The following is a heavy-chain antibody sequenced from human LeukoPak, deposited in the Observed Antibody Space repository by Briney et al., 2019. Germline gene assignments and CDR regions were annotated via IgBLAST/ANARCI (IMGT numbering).Heavy chain of an antibody. CDR2: IGPGGGSI. D-gene: IGHD6-19*01. CDR3: ARLAGSRPPWYLDL. J-gene: IGHJ2*01. CDR1: GFTFTSYS. V-gene: IGHV3-21*04. Sequence: GGSLRLSCATYGFTFTSYSMNWVRQAPGKGLEWVSSIGPGGGSIFYADSLKGRISISRDNAQNSLHLQLSSLRADDTAVYYCARLAGSRPPWYLDLWGRGTLVTVSS.